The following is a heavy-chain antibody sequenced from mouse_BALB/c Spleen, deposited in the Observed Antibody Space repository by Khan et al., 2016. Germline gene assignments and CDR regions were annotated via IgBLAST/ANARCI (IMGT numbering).Heavy chain of an antibody. Sequence: QIQLVQSGPELKKPGETVKISCKASDFTFTDYSLHWVKQAPGKGLKWMGWIKTETGEPTYADDFKGRFAFSLATSASTAYLQINNLKSEDTATYFCARRVRWYFDVWGAGTTVTVSS. V-gene: IGHV9-2-1*01. CDR1: DFTFTDYS. CDR2: IKTETGEP. D-gene: IGHD2-14*01. J-gene: IGHJ1*01. CDR3: ARRVRWYFDV.